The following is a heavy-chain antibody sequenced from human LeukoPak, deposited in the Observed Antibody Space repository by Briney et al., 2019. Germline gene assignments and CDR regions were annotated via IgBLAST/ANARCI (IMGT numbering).Heavy chain of an antibody. CDR3: ARDYYTAMVTNYYYSMDV. D-gene: IGHD5-18*01. CDR1: GFTFSSYW. Sequence: GGSLRLSCAASGFTFSSYWMSWVRQAPGKGLEWVANIKQDGSEKYYVDSVKGRFTISRDNAKNSLYLQMNSLRAEDTAVYYCARDYYTAMVTNYYYSMDVWGQGTTVTVSS. J-gene: IGHJ6*02. V-gene: IGHV3-7*05. CDR2: IKQDGSEK.